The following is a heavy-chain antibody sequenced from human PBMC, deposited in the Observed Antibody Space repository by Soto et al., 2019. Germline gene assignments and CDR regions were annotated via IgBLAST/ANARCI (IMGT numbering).Heavy chain of an antibody. CDR2: IYYSGST. V-gene: IGHV4-59*01. Sequence: PSETLSLTCTVSGGSISSYYWSWIRQPPGKGLEWIGYIYYSGSTNYNPSLKSRVTISVDTSKNQFSLKLSSVTAADTAVYYCAGDHYYGSGSPVPLHSNDYYMDVWGKGTTVTVSS. J-gene: IGHJ6*03. CDR1: GGSISSYY. CDR3: AGDHYYGSGSPVPLHSNDYYMDV. D-gene: IGHD3-10*01.